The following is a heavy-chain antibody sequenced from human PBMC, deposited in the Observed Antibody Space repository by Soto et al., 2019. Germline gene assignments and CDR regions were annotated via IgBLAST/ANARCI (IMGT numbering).Heavy chain of an antibody. V-gene: IGHV4-34*01. D-gene: IGHD6-13*01. Sequence: ETLSLTCAVYGGSFSGYYWSWIRQPPGKGLEWIGEINHSGSTNYNPSLKSRVTISVDTSKNQFSLKLSSVTAADTAVYYCARDRSSSWYRNNWFDPWGQGTLVTSPQ. CDR3: ARDRSSSWYRNNWFDP. CDR2: INHSGST. J-gene: IGHJ5*02. CDR1: GGSFSGYY.